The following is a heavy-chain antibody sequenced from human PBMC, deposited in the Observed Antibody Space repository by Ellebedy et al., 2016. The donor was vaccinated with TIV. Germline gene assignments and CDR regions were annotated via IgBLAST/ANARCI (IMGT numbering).Heavy chain of an antibody. CDR1: GFTFSSYA. CDR2: ISYDGSNK. V-gene: IGHV3-30*04. Sequence: GGSLRLSCAASGFTFSSYAMHWVRQAPGKGLEWVAVISYDGSNKYYADSVKGRFTISRDNSKNTLYLQMNSLRAEDTAVYYCARLEGVVVPAAIIDYWGQGTLVTVSS. J-gene: IGHJ4*02. CDR3: ARLEGVVVPAAIIDY. D-gene: IGHD2-2*01.